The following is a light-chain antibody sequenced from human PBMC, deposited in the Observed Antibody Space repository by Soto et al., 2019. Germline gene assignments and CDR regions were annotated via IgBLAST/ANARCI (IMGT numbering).Light chain of an antibody. CDR2: DVT. J-gene: IGLJ2*01. CDR1: SSDIGRYNL. V-gene: IGLV2-23*02. Sequence: QSVLAQPASVPGSPGQSITISCTGTSSDIGRYNLVSWYQQYPGKAPKLVIYDVTKRPSGVSDRFSASKSGNTASLTISGLQAEDEADYYCCSHAGRGSVLFGGGTKVTVL. CDR3: CSHAGRGSVL.